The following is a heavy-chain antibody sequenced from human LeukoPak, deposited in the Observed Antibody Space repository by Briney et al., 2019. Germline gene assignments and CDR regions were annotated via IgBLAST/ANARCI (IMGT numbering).Heavy chain of an antibody. CDR3: ARDLHRYSSGWYRGLYYYGMDV. Sequence: PGRSLRLSCAASGFTFSSYAMHWVRQAPGKGLEWVAVISYDGSNKYYADSVKGRFTISRDNSKNTLYLQMNSLRAEDTAVYYCARDLHRYSSGWYRGLYYYGMDVWGQGTTVTASS. CDR2: ISYDGSNK. D-gene: IGHD6-19*01. CDR1: GFTFSSYA. J-gene: IGHJ6*02. V-gene: IGHV3-30-3*01.